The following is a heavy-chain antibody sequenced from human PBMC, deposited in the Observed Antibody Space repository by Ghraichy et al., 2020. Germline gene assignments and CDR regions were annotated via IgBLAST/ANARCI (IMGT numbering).Heavy chain of an antibody. CDR2: INHSGST. J-gene: IGHJ4*02. CDR3: ARGENYYDSSGYYPRLGY. D-gene: IGHD3-22*01. V-gene: IGHV4-34*01. Sequence: ESLNISCAVYGGSFSGYYWSWIRQPPGKGLEWIGEINHSGSTNYNPSLKSRVTISVDTSKNQFSLKLSSVTAADTAVYYCARGENYYDSSGYYPRLGYWGQGTLVTVSS. CDR1: GGSFSGYY.